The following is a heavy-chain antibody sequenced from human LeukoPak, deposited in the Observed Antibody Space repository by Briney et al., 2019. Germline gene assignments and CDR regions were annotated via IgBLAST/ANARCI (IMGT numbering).Heavy chain of an antibody. Sequence: ASVKVSCKASGYTFTSYGISWVRQAPGQGLEWMGWISAYNGNTNYAQKLQGRVTMTTDTSTSTAYMELRSLRFDDTAVYYCARLVYDRYYFDYWGQGTLVTVSS. D-gene: IGHD3-3*01. CDR3: ARLVYDRYYFDY. V-gene: IGHV1-18*01. J-gene: IGHJ4*02. CDR1: GYTFTSYG. CDR2: ISAYNGNT.